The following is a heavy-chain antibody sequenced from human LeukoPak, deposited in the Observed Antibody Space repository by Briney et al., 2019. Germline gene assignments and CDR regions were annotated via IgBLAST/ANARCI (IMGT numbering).Heavy chain of an antibody. CDR3: ARQGITGTTSYFDH. J-gene: IGHJ4*02. CDR1: GGSISSHY. Sequence: PSETLSLTCTVSGGSISSHYWSWIRQPPGKGLEWIGYIYYSGSTNYNPSLQSRVTISVDTSKNQFSLKLSSVTAADTAVYYCARQGITGTTSYFDHWGQGTLVTVSS. V-gene: IGHV4-59*11. CDR2: IYYSGST. D-gene: IGHD1-7*01.